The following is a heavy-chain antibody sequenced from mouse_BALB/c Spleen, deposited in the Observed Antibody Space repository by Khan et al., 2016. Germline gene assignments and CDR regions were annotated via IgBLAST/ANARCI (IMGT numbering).Heavy chain of an antibody. V-gene: IGHV2-4-1*01. CDR2: IWSGGST. Sequence: QVQLKQSGPGLVQPSQSLSITCTVSGFSFISYGVHWVRQSPGKGLEWLGVIWSGGSTDYNAAFISRLSISKDNSKSQVFFKMHSLQADDTAIYYCARDDFYFDYWGQGTTLTVSS. CDR1: GFSFISYG. CDR3: ARDDFYFDY. D-gene: IGHD2-13*01. J-gene: IGHJ2*01.